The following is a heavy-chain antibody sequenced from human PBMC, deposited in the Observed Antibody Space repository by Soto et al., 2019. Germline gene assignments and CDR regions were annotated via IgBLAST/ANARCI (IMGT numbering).Heavy chain of an antibody. V-gene: IGHV2-5*01. Sequence: SGPTLVNPTQTLTLTCSFSGFSLSVYGVRVIWFRQPPGETPEWLALIHWNDDKRYSPYLKSRLTITKDTSKNQVVLTLTNLDPLDTGTYFCAHTKDSSGFLTSWGQGILVTVSS. D-gene: IGHD3-22*01. CDR1: GFSLSVYGVR. J-gene: IGHJ5*02. CDR2: IHWNDDK. CDR3: AHTKDSSGFLTS.